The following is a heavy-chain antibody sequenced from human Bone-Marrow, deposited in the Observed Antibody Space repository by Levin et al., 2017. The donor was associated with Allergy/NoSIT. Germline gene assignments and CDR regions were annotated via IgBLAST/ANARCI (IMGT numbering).Heavy chain of an antibody. Sequence: GESLKISCKASGYTFTSYDINWVRQATGQGLEWMGWMNPNSGNTGYPQKFQGRVTMTRNPSISTAYMALSSLRSEDTALYFCARGALVLLWFGDRTYYGMDGWGQGTTVTVSS. V-gene: IGHV1-8*01. CDR2: MNPNSGNT. CDR3: ARGALVLLWFGDRTYYGMDG. D-gene: IGHD3-10*01. CDR1: GYTFTSYD. J-gene: IGHJ6*02.